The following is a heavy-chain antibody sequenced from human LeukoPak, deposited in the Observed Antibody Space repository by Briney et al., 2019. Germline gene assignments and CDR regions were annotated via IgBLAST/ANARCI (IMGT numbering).Heavy chain of an antibody. D-gene: IGHD1-7*01. J-gene: IGHJ3*02. CDR2: ISGSGGNT. Sequence: GGSLILSCAASGFTFSSYDMSWVRQAPGKGLEWVSGISGSGGNTYYADSVKGRFTISRDNSKNTLYLQMNSLRAEDTAVYYCAKRTYVFDIWGQGTMVTVS. CDR3: AKRTYVFDI. V-gene: IGHV3-23*01. CDR1: GFTFSSYD.